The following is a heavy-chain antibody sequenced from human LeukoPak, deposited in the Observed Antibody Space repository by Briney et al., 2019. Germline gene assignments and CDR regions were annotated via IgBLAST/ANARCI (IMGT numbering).Heavy chain of an antibody. V-gene: IGHV3-48*03. CDR3: VRGEWVR. Sequence: GGSLRLSCAASGFTFSSYEMNWVRQAPGKGLEWVSYISSSDSIMYYADSVEGRFTISRDNAKNSLYLQMNSLRAEDTAVYYCVRGEWVRWGQGTLVTVSS. J-gene: IGHJ4*02. CDR1: GFTFSSYE. CDR2: ISSSDSIM. D-gene: IGHD3-10*01.